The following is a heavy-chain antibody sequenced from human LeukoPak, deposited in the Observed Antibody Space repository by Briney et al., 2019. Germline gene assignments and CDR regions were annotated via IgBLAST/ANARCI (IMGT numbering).Heavy chain of an antibody. CDR2: ISPRGDIT. Sequence: GGSLRLSCAASGFTFSSYAMNWVRQAPGKGLEWVSGISPRGDITYYKDSVRGRFTISRDNFKNTVSLQLNSLRAEDTAMYYCAKDDDWGRFNHWGQGTLVTVSS. J-gene: IGHJ1*01. V-gene: IGHV3-23*01. CDR1: GFTFSSYA. D-gene: IGHD3-16*01. CDR3: AKDDDWGRFNH.